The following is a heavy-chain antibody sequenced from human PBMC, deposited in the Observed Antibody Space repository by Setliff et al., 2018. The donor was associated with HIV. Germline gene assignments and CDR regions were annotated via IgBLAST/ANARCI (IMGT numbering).Heavy chain of an antibody. V-gene: IGHV5-51*01. D-gene: IGHD3-10*01. CDR1: GYSFTTLW. Sequence: GESLKISCQASGYSFTTLWIAWVRQMPGKGLEWMGMVFPDDSDTRYSPSFQGQVSMSADKSINTAYLQWSSLKASDTAVYYCARSMGFKATTRLDFWGPGTLVTVSS. CDR2: VFPDDSDT. CDR3: ARSMGFKATTRLDF. J-gene: IGHJ4*02.